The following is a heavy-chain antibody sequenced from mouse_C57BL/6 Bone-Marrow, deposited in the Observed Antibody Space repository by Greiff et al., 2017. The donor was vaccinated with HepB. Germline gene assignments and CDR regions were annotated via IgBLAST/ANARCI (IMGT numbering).Heavy chain of an antibody. CDR2: IYPSDSET. Sequence: QVQLQQSGAELVRPGSSVKLSCKASGYTFTSYWMDWVKQRPGQGLEWIGNIYPSDSETHYNQKFKDKATLTVDKSSSTAYMQLSSLTSEDSAVYYCARAGWSYYYAMDYWGQGTSVTVSS. J-gene: IGHJ4*01. CDR3: ARAGWSYYYAMDY. V-gene: IGHV1-61*01. D-gene: IGHD1-1*02. CDR1: GYTFTSYW.